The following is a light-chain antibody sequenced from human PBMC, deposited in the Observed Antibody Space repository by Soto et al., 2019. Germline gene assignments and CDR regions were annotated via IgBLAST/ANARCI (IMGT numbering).Light chain of an antibody. CDR1: SSDIGAFNY. CDR2: GVF. J-gene: IGLJ1*01. V-gene: IGLV2-14*03. CDR3: CSYTSGTTPYV. Sequence: QSVLTQPASVSGSPGQSITISCTGTSSDIGAFNYVSWFQQHPGKAPKLVIYGVFNRPSDISHRFSGSKSGNTASLTISGLQAEDEADYYCCSYTSGTTPYVFGTGTKLTVL.